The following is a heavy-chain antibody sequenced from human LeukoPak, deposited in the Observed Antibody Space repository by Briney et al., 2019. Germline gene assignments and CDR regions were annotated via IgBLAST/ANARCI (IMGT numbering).Heavy chain of an antibody. CDR2: IYSDNT. V-gene: IGHV3-53*01. D-gene: IGHD4-17*01. CDR3: ARDDDYGDYSDWYFDL. Sequence: GGSLRLSCTVSGFTVSSNSMSWVRQAPGKGLEWASFIYSDNTHYSDSVKGRFTISRDNSKNTLYLQMNSLRAEDTAVYYCARDDDYGDYSDWYFDLWGRGTLVTVSS. J-gene: IGHJ2*01. CDR1: GFTVSSNS.